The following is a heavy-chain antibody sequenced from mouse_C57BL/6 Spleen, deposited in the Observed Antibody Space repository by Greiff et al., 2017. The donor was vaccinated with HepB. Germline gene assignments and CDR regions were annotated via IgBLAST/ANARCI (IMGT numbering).Heavy chain of an antibody. CDR1: GYTFTDYY. V-gene: IGHV1-19*01. J-gene: IGHJ4*01. Sequence: EVQLQQSGPVLVKPGASVKMSCKASGYTFTDYYMNWVKQSHGKSLEWIGVINPYNGGTSYNQKFKGKATLTVDKSSSTAYMELNSLTSEDSAVYYCARSKWESYSNYFDYYAMDYWGQGTSVTVSS. CDR3: ARSKWESYSNYFDYYAMDY. CDR2: INPYNGGT. D-gene: IGHD2-5*01.